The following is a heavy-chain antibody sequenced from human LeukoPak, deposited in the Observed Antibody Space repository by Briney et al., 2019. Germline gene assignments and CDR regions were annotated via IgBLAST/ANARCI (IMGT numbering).Heavy chain of an antibody. D-gene: IGHD5-12*01. V-gene: IGHV1-18*01. CDR1: AYNFTNSG. J-gene: IGHJ4*02. Sequence: SVTVSCKASAYNFTNSGISWVRQAPGQGLEWMGWISAYYDKTYYAQKFRDRVTMTTDRSTSTAYMDLRSLKSDDTAVYYCAKSGAATISKGFDSWGQGTLVTVSS. CDR3: AKSGAATISKGFDS. CDR2: ISAYYDKT.